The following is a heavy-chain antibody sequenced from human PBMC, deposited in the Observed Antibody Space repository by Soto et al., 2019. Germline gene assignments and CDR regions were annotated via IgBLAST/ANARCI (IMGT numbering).Heavy chain of an antibody. D-gene: IGHD3-3*01. Sequence: PGGSQRLCWTAAGGNCRGHARSWVRQAPGKGLEWVSAISGSGGSTYYADSVKGRFTISRDNSKNTLYLQMNSLRAEDTAVYYCAKPQGSGYYFPSDAFDIWGHGTMVPVSS. CDR3: AKPQGSGYYFPSDAFDI. V-gene: IGHV3-23*01. J-gene: IGHJ3*02. CDR1: GGNCRGHA. CDR2: ISGSGGST.